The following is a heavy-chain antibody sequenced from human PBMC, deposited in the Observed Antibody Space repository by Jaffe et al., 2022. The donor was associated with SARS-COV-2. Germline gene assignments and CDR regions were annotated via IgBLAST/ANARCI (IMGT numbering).Heavy chain of an antibody. CDR1: GDSLSSSRCY. CDR3: ARQWRSGNSYPYYFDY. V-gene: IGHV4-39*01. CDR2: IYYSGLT. J-gene: IGHJ4*02. Sequence: QVQLQESGPGLVKPSETVSLTCTVSGDSLSSSRCYWAWIRQPPGKGLEWIGTIYYSGLTYYSPSLKSRVTMSLETSKNQVSLTLSSVTAADTAVYYCARQWRSGNSYPYYFDYWGQGILVTVSS. D-gene: IGHD3-16*01.